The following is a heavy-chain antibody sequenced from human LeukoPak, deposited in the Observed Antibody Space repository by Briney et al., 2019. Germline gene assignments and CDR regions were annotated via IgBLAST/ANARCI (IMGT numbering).Heavy chain of an antibody. V-gene: IGHV3-43*02. D-gene: IGHD2-2*01. Sequence: GGSLRLSCAASGFTFDEFGMHWVRQAPGKGLEWVSFVSGDGGRTDYADSVKGRFTISRDNSKNSLYPQMNSLTADDTAFYFCARDRMSRAPTYFHHWGQGTLVTVSA. J-gene: IGHJ1*01. CDR2: VSGDGGRT. CDR1: GFTFDEFG. CDR3: ARDRMSRAPTYFHH.